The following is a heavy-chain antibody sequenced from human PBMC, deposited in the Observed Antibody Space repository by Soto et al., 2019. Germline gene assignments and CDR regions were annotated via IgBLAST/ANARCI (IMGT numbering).Heavy chain of an antibody. CDR2: IYPGDSDT. D-gene: IGHD1-26*01. Sequence: GESLKISCKASGYSFTSYWIVWVRQMPGKGLEWMGIIYPGDSDTIYSPSFQGQVTISADKSISTAYLQWNSLKASDTAMYYCARPPYSASYYYFDQWGQGTPVTVSS. J-gene: IGHJ4*02. CDR1: GYSFTSYW. V-gene: IGHV5-51*01. CDR3: ARPPYSASYYYFDQ.